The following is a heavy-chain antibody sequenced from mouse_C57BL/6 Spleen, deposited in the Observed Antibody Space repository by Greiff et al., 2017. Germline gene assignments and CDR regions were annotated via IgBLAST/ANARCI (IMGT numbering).Heavy chain of an antibody. V-gene: IGHV1-52*01. J-gene: IGHJ2*01. Sequence: QVQLKQPGAELVRPGSSVKLSCKASGYTFTSYWMHWVKQRPIQGLEWIGNIDPSDSETHYNQKFKDKATLTVDKSSSTAYMQLSSLTSEDSAVYYCARGVLRSYFDYWGQGTTLTVSS. CDR1: GYTFTSYW. CDR2: IDPSDSET. CDR3: ARGVLRSYFDY. D-gene: IGHD1-1*01.